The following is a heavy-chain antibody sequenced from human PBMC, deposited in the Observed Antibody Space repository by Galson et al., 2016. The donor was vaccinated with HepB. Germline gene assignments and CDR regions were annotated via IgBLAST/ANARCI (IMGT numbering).Heavy chain of an antibody. CDR1: GVSISSDSYY. CDR2: TYWSGST. J-gene: IGHJ3*02. CDR3: ARTVREDGGAFYVGGTLGI. D-gene: IGHD2-21*01. Sequence: TLSLTCTVSGVSISSDSYYWSWIRQHPGKGLERIGCTYWSGSTYYNPSLKSRFTISVDRSKNHFSLKLSSVTAADTAVYYCARTVREDGGAFYVGGTLGIWCPGTMGAVVS. V-gene: IGHV4-31*03.